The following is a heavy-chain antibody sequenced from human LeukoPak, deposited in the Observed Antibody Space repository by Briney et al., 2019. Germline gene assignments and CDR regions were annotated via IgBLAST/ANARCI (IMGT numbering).Heavy chain of an antibody. V-gene: IGHV3-15*01. D-gene: IGHD4-17*01. CDR2: IKSKTDGGTT. J-gene: IGHJ3*02. Sequence: GGSLRLSCAASGVTFSNAWISWVRQAPGKGLEWVGRIKSKTDGGTTDYAAPVKGRFTISRDDSKNTLYLQMNSLKTEDTAVYYCTTDLVNYGDYRGAFDIWGQGTMVTVSS. CDR3: TTDLVNYGDYRGAFDI. CDR1: GVTFSNAW.